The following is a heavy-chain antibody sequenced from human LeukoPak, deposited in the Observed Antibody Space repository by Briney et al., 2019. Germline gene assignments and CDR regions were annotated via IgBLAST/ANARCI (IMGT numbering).Heavy chain of an antibody. V-gene: IGHV1-69*13. CDR3: ARGVDFLAPADY. J-gene: IGHJ4*02. CDR2: IIPIFGTA. CDR1: GGTFSSYA. Sequence: ASVKVSCKASGGTFSSYAISWVRQAPRQGLEWMGGIIPIFGTANYAQKFQGRVTITADESTSTAYMELSSLRSEDTAVYYCARGVDFLAPADYWGQGTLVTVSS. D-gene: IGHD3/OR15-3a*01.